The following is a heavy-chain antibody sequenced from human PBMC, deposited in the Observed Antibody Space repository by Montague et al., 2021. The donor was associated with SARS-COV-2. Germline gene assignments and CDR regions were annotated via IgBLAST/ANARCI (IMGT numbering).Heavy chain of an antibody. CDR1: GDSVSSTTYY. V-gene: IGHV4-39*07. J-gene: IGHJ4*02. Sequence: SETLSLTCTVPGDSVSSTTYYWAWVRQPPGKGLEYIGTIYYSGSSYYXXSLKSRVAMSVDTSKNQFSLKLDSVTAADTAVYYCAGVGGGRTFYYWGQGILVTVSS. CDR2: IYYSGSS. D-gene: IGHD3-16*01. CDR3: AGVGGGRTFYY.